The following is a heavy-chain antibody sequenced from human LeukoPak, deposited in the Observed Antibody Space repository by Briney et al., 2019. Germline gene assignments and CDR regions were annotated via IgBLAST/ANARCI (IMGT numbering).Heavy chain of an antibody. V-gene: IGHV1-69*05. D-gene: IGHD1/OR15-1a*01. Sequence: ASVKVSCKASGGTFSSYAISWVRQAPGQGLEWMGGTIPIFGTANYAQKFQGRVTITTDESTSTAYMELSSLRSEDTAVYYCARAPLGNWNRERAIEDAGYFDYWGQGTLVTVSS. CDR3: ARAPLGNWNRERAIEDAGYFDY. J-gene: IGHJ4*02. CDR1: GGTFSSYA. CDR2: TIPIFGTA.